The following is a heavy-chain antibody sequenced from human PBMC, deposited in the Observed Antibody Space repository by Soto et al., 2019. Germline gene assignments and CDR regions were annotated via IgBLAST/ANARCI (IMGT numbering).Heavy chain of an antibody. V-gene: IGHV3-9*01. J-gene: IGHJ4*02. CDR2: ISWNSGSI. CDR3: AKTSYYYDSSGYLDY. CDR1: GFTFDDCG. D-gene: IGHD3-22*01. Sequence: GGSLRLSCAASGFTFDDCGMHWVRQAPGKGLEWVSGISWNSGSIGYADSVKGRFTISRDNAKNSLYLQMNSLRAEDTALYYCAKTSYYYDSSGYLDYWGQGTLVTVSS.